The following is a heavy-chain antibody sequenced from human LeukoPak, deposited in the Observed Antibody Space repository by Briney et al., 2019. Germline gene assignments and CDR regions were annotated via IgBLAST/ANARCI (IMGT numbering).Heavy chain of an antibody. J-gene: IGHJ4*02. Sequence: GGSLRLSCAASGFALRSYTVTWVRQAPGKGLEWVSSISSTSAYIYYAESVKGRFTISRDNAKNSLYLQMNSLRAEDTAVYYCARGISPPEYYYDSSGYSTPDYWGQGTLVTVSS. CDR3: ARGISPPEYYYDSSGYSTPDY. V-gene: IGHV3-21*01. CDR2: ISSTSAYI. CDR1: GFALRSYT. D-gene: IGHD3-22*01.